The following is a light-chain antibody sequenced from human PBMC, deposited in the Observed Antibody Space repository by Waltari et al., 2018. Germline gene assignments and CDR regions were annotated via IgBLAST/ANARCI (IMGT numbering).Light chain of an antibody. J-gene: IGLJ1*01. Sequence: QSALTQPASVSGSPGQSVTISCTGTSSDVGSYNLVSWYQHPPGKAPKLMIDEANKRPSGVSNRFSGSKSGITASLTISGLQAEDEADYYCCSYAGTITPYVFGSGTKVTVL. CDR2: EAN. CDR1: SSDVGSYNL. V-gene: IGLV2-23*01. CDR3: CSYAGTITPYV.